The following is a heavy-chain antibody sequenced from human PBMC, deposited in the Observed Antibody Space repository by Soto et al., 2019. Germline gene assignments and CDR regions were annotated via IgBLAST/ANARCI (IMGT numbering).Heavy chain of an antibody. CDR2: ISAYNGNT. V-gene: IGHV1-18*04. CDR1: GYTFTSYG. J-gene: IGHJ6*02. D-gene: IGHD5-12*01. CDR3: ARDSPVATIIFANYGMDV. Sequence: ASVKVSCKASGYTFTSYGISWVRQAPGQGLEWMGWISAYNGNTNYAQKLQGRVTMTTDTSTSTACMELRSLRSDDTAVYYCARDSPVATIIFANYGMDVWGQGTTVTVSS.